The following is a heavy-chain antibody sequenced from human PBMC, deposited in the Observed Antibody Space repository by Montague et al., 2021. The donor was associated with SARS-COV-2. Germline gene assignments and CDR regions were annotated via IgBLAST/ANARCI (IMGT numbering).Heavy chain of an antibody. CDR2: TNDSGRT. CDR3: ARGYCSVSGCYYCYGMDG. CDR1: GGSFSGYY. J-gene: IGHJ6*02. D-gene: IGHD2-15*01. V-gene: IGHV4-34*01. Sequence: SETLSLTCAVYGGSFSGYYWSWIRQPPGRGLEWIGETNDSGRTNXKPSLTGRVTISVDTSKNQFSLRLSYVTAAETAVYYCARGYCSVSGCYYCYGMDGWGQGTTVTVSS.